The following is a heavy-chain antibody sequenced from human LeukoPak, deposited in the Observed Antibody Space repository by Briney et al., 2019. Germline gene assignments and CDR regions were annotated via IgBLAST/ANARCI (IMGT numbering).Heavy chain of an antibody. CDR3: ARDDPAGTLNY. CDR1: GFTFSSYW. CDR2: INSDGSST. Sequence: GGSLRLSCAASGFTFSSYWMHWVRQAPGKGLLWVSRINSDGSSTNYADSVKGRFTISRDNAKNTLYLQVNNLRAEDTAVYYCARDDPAGTLNYWGQGTLVTVSS. J-gene: IGHJ4*02. V-gene: IGHV3-74*01. D-gene: IGHD6-13*01.